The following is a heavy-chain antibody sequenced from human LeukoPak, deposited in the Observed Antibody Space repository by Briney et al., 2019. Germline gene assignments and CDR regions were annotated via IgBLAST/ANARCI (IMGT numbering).Heavy chain of an antibody. J-gene: IGHJ4*02. CDR2: ISTTASTT. D-gene: IGHD6-19*01. CDR1: GFTFGIYE. CDR3: ARDIPVGWSGNYFDH. V-gene: IGHV3-48*03. Sequence: GGSLRLSCAASGFTFGIYELVCVREAPGEGLEWRSYISTTASTTYYADSVMDRCTISRDNATNSLHLQMNSLRVDDTAIEYCARDIPVGWSGNYFDHWGQGTLVTVSS.